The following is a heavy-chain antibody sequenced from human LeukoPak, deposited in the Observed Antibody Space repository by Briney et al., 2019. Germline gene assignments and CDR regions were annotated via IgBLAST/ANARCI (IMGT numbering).Heavy chain of an antibody. V-gene: IGHV3-23*01. CDR1: GFTFSSYA. CDR3: AKWNSSLLYSSQAFDY. Sequence: AGGSLRLSCAASGFTFSSYAMSWVRQAPGKGLEWVSAISGSGGSTYYADSAKGRFTISRDNSKNTLYLQMNSLRAEDTAVYYCAKWNSSLLYSSQAFDYWGQGTLVTVSS. J-gene: IGHJ4*02. CDR2: ISGSGGST. D-gene: IGHD6-19*01.